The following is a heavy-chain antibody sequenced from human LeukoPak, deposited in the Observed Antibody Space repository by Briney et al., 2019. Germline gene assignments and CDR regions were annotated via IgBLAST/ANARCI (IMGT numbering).Heavy chain of an antibody. J-gene: IGHJ4*02. CDR2: IYYSGST. CDR3: AKGYSMSY. Sequence: SETLSLTCTVSGGSISSYYWSWIRQPPGKGLEWIGYIYYSGSTNYNPSLKSRVTISVDTSKNQFSLHLNSVIPDDTAVYYCAKGYSMSYWGQGTLVTVSS. D-gene: IGHD5-12*01. V-gene: IGHV4-59*12. CDR1: GGSISSYY.